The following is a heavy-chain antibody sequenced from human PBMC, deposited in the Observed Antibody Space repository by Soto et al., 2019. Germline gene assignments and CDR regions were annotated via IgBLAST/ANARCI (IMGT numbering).Heavy chain of an antibody. D-gene: IGHD3-3*01. CDR3: TTDFASVYYDFWSGY. J-gene: IGHJ4*02. V-gene: IGHV3-15*07. CDR2: IKSKTDGGTT. CDR1: GFTFSNAW. Sequence: GGSLRLSCAASGFTFSNAWMNWVRQAPGKGLEWVGRIKSKTDGGTTDYAAPVKGRFTISRDDSKNTLYLQMNSLKTEDTAVYYCTTDFASVYYDFWSGYWGQGTLVTVSS.